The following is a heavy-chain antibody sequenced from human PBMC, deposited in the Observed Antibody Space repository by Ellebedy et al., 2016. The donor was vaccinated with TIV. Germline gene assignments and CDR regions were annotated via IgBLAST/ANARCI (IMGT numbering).Heavy chain of an antibody. CDR3: ARRVTGYWYFDL. CDR2: IYPGDSDT. J-gene: IGHJ2*01. V-gene: IGHV5-51*01. Sequence: GESLKISCKGSGYDFTTYWIAWVRPMPGKGLEWMGIIYPGDSDTRYSPSFQGQVTISADKSISTAYLQWSSLKASDTAMYYCARRVTGYWYFDLWGRGTLVTVSS. CDR1: GYDFTTYW. D-gene: IGHD4-11*01.